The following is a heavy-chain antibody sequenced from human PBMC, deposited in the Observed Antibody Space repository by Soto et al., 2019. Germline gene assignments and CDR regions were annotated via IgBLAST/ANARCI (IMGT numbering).Heavy chain of an antibody. CDR2: IYQSGST. V-gene: IGHV4-4*02. CDR3: ARARSSSPNRPFDY. J-gene: IGHJ4*02. Sequence: SETLSLTCAVSRCAISSSKWCSWFRQPPGKGLEWIGEIYQSGSTNYNPSLESRVRMSVDKSRNQFSLNLNSLTAADTAVYYCARARSSSPNRPFDYWGQG. D-gene: IGHD6-13*01. CDR1: RCAISSSKW.